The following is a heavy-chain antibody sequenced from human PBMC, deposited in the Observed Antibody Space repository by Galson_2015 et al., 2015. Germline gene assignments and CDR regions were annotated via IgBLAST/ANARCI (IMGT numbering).Heavy chain of an antibody. CDR1: GFTFSSYG. CDR3: ARSRRDFYNIGWYGVGY. J-gene: IGHJ4*02. Sequence: SLRLSCAASGFTFSSYGMHWVRQAPGKGLEWVAVTSFDGSSEYYADSVQGRFTISRDISKNKLYLQMNRLRPEDTAVYYCARSRRDFYNIGWYGVGYWGQGTLVTVSS. CDR2: TSFDGSSE. D-gene: IGHD6-13*01. V-gene: IGHV3-30*03.